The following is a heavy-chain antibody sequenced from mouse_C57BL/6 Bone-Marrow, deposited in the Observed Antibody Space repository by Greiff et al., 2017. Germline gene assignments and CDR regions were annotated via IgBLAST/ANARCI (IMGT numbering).Heavy chain of an antibody. Sequence: QVQLQQPGAELVKPGASVKMSCKASGYTFTSYWITWVKQRPGQGLEWIGDIYPGSGSTNYNEKFKSKATLTVDTSSSTAYMQLSSLTSEDSAVYYCAIPLDSSGYPWFAYWGQGTLVTVSA. CDR2: IYPGSGST. CDR1: GYTFTSYW. J-gene: IGHJ3*01. V-gene: IGHV1-55*01. D-gene: IGHD3-2*02. CDR3: AIPLDSSGYPWFAY.